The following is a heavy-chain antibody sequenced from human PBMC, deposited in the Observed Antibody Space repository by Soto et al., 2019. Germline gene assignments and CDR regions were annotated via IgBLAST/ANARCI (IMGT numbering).Heavy chain of an antibody. CDR3: ARDFRHAVAAAGNPYNWYFDL. J-gene: IGHJ2*01. V-gene: IGHV1-69*01. CDR1: GGTFSSYA. Sequence: QVQLVQSGAEVKKPGSSVKVSCKASGGTFSSYAISWVRQAPGQGLEWMGGIIPIFGTANYAQKFQGRVTITADESTSPAYMELSSLRSEDTAVYYCARDFRHAVAAAGNPYNWYFDLWGRGTLVTVSS. D-gene: IGHD6-13*01. CDR2: IIPIFGTA.